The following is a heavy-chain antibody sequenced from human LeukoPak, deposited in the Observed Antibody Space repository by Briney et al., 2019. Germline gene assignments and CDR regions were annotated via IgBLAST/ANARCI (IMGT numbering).Heavy chain of an antibody. CDR2: ISGSGGST. D-gene: IGHD3-22*01. V-gene: IGHV3-23*01. J-gene: IGHJ4*02. Sequence: GGTLRLSCAASGFTFGSYGMSWVRQAPGKGLEWVSAISGSGGSTYYADSVKGRFTISRDNAKNSLYLQMNSLRAEDTAVYYCARDNYDSSTPYYFDYWGQGTLVTVSS. CDR1: GFTFGSYG. CDR3: ARDNYDSSTPYYFDY.